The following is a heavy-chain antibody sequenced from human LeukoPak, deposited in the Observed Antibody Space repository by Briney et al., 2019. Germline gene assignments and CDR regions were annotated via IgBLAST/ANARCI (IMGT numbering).Heavy chain of an antibody. CDR2: IYYSGSS. D-gene: IGHD5-18*01. J-gene: IGHJ4*02. Sequence: SETLSLTCTVSGGSISSSSYYWGWIRQPPGKGLEWIGSIYYSGSSYYNPSLKSRVTISVHTSKNQFSLKLSSVTAADTAVYYCARHVDTATDYFDYWGQGTLVTVSP. V-gene: IGHV4-39*01. CDR1: GGSISSSSYY. CDR3: ARHVDTATDYFDY.